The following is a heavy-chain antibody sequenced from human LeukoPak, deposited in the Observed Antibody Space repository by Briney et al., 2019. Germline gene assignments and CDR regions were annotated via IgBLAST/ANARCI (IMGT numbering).Heavy chain of an antibody. CDR1: GDSFSYFY. D-gene: IGHD3-22*01. CDR2: IYNSGST. J-gene: IGHJ4*02. V-gene: IGHV4-59*12. CDR3: ARRLKTVVAEHYFDY. Sequence: SETLSLTCTVSGDSFSYFYWSWIRQPPGKGLEWIGYIYNSGSTNYNPSLKSRVTIPLDTSKNQFSLKLSSVTAADTAVYYCARRLKTVVAEHYFDYWGQGTLVTVSS.